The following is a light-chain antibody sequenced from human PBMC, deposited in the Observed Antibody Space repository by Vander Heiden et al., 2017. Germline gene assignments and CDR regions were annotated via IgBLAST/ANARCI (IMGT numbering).Light chain of an antibody. CDR2: AAS. Sequence: DIQMTQSPSSLSASVGDRVTITCRASQSISSYLNWYQQKPGKATKLLIYAASSLQSGVPSRFSSSGSGTDFTLTISSLQPEDFATYYCQQSYSTPRTFGQGTKVEIK. V-gene: IGKV1-39*01. CDR3: QQSYSTPRT. J-gene: IGKJ1*01. CDR1: QSISSY.